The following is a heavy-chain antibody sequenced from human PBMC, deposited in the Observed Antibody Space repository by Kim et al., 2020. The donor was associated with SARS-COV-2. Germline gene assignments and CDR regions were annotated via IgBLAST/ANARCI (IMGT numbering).Heavy chain of an antibody. CDR1: GFTFSNSC. J-gene: IGHJ4*01. Sequence: GGSLRLSCAASGFTFSNSCMSWVRQAPGKGLEWVARIRSNGSNRNSAYSVQVRFTISIDKSKKKQNLQMHSLSVEDTAVYFYYSATYGSVSEPGANY. D-gene: IGHD3-10*01. CDR3: YSATYGSVSEPGANY. CDR2: IRSNGSNR. V-gene: IGHV3-11*03.